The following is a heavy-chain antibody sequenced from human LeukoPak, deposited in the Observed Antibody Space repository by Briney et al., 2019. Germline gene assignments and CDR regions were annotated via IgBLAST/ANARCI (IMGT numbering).Heavy chain of an antibody. J-gene: IGHJ4*02. D-gene: IGHD3-10*01. CDR2: IYYSGST. V-gene: IGHV4-30-4*01. Sequence: SQTLSLTCTVSGGSISSGDYYWSWIRQPPGKGLEWIGYIYYSGSTYYNPSLKSRVTISVDTSKNQFSLKLSSVTAADTAVYYRARAEVRGVINNWGQGTLVTVSS. CDR3: ARAEVRGVINN. CDR1: GGSISSGDYY.